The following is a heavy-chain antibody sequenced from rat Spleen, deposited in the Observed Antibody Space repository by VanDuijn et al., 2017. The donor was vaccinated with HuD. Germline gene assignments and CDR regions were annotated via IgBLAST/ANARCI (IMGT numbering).Heavy chain of an antibody. Sequence: EVQLVESGGGLVQPGRSMKLSCAASGFTFSDYYMAWVRQAPTKGLEWIASISTGGGNTYYRDSVKGRFTISRDNAKSTLYLQMDSLRSEDTATYYCARRHYGYTDYFDYWGQGVMVTVSS. V-gene: IGHV5-25*01. D-gene: IGHD1-9*01. J-gene: IGHJ2*01. CDR2: ISTGGGNT. CDR3: ARRHYGYTDYFDY. CDR1: GFTFSDYY.